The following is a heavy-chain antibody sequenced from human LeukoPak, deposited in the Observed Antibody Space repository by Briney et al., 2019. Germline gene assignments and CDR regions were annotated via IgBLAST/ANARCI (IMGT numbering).Heavy chain of an antibody. J-gene: IGHJ4*02. V-gene: IGHV4-59*01. D-gene: IGHD5-24*01. CDR3: ARSEMAPWGNFDY. CDR1: GGSISSYY. Sequence: SETLSLTCTVSGGSISSYYWSWLRQPPGKGLEWIGYIYYSGSTNYNPSLKSRVTISVDTSKNQFSLKLSSVTAADTAVYYCARSEMAPWGNFDYWGQGTLVTVSS. CDR2: IYYSGST.